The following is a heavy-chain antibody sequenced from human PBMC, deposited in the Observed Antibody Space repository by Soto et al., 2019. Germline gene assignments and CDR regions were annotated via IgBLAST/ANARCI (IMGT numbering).Heavy chain of an antibody. CDR1: GGSISINY. D-gene: IGHD6-13*01. CDR2: VYNSGST. CDR3: ARYRREAVAGYTLDN. Sequence: TSETLSLTCTVSGGSISINYWTWIRHPPGKGLEWIGYVYNSGSTNYNPSLKSRVTISEDTSKSQFSLKVNSMTAADTAVYYCARYRREAVAGYTLDNWGQGILVTVSS. V-gene: IGHV4-59*01. J-gene: IGHJ4*02.